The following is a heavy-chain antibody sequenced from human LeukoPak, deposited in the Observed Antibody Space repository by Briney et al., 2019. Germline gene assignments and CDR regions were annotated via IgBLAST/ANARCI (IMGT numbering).Heavy chain of an antibody. Sequence: SQTLSLTCVISGDSVSSNSAAWNCIRQSPSRGLEWLGRTYYRSKWYNDYAEFVRGRITINPDTSRNQFSLQLNSVTPDDTAVYYCAREDYGGTSGTYFDYWGQGTLVTVSS. CDR2: TYYRSKWYN. CDR1: GDSVSSNSAA. CDR3: AREDYGGTSGTYFDY. D-gene: IGHD4-23*01. V-gene: IGHV6-1*01. J-gene: IGHJ4*02.